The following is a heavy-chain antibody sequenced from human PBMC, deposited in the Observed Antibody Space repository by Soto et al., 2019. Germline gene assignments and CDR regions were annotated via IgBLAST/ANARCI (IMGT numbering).Heavy chain of an antibody. D-gene: IGHD3-9*01. CDR1: GFTFTSSA. V-gene: IGHV1-58*02. J-gene: IGHJ3*02. Sequence: ASVKVSCKASGFTFTSSAMQWVRQARGQRLEWIGWIVVGSGNTNYAQKFQERVTITRDMSTSTAYMELSSLRSEDTAVYYCAAAPYFDWLSCSGAFEIWGKGTMVTV. CDR3: AAAPYFDWLSCSGAFEI. CDR2: IVVGSGNT.